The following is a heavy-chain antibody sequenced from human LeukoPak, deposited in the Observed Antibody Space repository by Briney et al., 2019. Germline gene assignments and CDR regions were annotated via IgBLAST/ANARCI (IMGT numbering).Heavy chain of an antibody. CDR1: AFTFGSYD. CDR3: ARAFLSYFMDV. J-gene: IGHJ6*03. CDR2: ISYDRSEK. V-gene: IGHV3-30-3*01. Sequence: GGSLRLSCVASAFTFGSYDMYWVRQAPGKGLEWGALISYDRSEKNYAGSVKGGFTVSRDNSKNILYLQMNSLRADDTAVYYCARAFLSYFMDVWGKGTTVTVSS. D-gene: IGHD2/OR15-2a*01.